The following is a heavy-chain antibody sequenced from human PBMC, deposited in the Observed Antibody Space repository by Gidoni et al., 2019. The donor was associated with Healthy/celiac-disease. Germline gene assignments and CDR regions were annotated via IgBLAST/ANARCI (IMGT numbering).Heavy chain of an antibody. CDR3: ARTARGIVGAKGAFDI. V-gene: IGHV4-4*02. CDR2: T. Sequence: TNYNPSLKSRVTISVDKSKNQFSLKLSSVTAADTAVYYCARTARGIVGAKGAFDIWDQGTMVTVSS. D-gene: IGHD1-26*01. J-gene: IGHJ3*02.